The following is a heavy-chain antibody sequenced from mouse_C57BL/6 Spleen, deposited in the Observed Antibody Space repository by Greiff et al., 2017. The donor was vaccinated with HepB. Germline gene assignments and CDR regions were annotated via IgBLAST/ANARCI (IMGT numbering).Heavy chain of an antibody. Sequence: EVQLKESGPELVKPGASVKISCKASGYSFTDYYMNWVKQSNGKSLEWIGVINPNYGTTSYNQKFKGKATLTVDQSSSTAYMQLNSLTSEDSAVYYRATGDYYAMDYWGQGTSVTVSS. CDR3: ATGDYYAMDY. CDR1: GYSFTDYY. CDR2: INPNYGTT. J-gene: IGHJ4*01. V-gene: IGHV1-39*01.